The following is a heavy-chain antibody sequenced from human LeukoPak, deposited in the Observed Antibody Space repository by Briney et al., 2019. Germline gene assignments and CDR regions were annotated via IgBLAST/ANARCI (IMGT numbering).Heavy chain of an antibody. CDR1: GGSISSYY. D-gene: IGHD3-22*01. CDR3: ARSRGGYYDSSGYCAFDI. V-gene: IGHV4-59*01. CDR2: IYYSGRT. Sequence: SETLSLTCTVSGGSISSYYWSWLRQPPGKGLEWIGDIYYSGRTNYNPSLKSGGTISVDTSKNQFSLKLSSVTAADTAVYYCARSRGGYYDSSGYCAFDIWGQGTMVTVSS. J-gene: IGHJ3*02.